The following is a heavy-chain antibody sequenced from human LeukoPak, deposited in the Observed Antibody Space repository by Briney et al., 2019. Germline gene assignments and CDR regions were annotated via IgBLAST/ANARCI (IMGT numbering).Heavy chain of an antibody. CDR2: ISYDGSNK. J-gene: IGHJ4*02. CDR1: GFTFSSYT. CDR3: AREGPREEFESSGYYYIPTGFDY. D-gene: IGHD3-22*01. V-gene: IGHV3-30-3*01. Sequence: GGSLRLSCAASGFTFSSYTMHWVRQAPGKGLEWVAVISYDGSNKYYADSVKGRFTISRDNSKNTLYLQMNSLRAEDTAVYYCAREGPREEFESSGYYYIPTGFDYWGQGTLVTVSS.